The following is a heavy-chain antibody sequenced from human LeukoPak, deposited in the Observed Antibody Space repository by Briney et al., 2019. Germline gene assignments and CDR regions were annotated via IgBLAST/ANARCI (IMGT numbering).Heavy chain of an antibody. V-gene: IGHV1-69*13. CDR2: IIPIFGTA. J-gene: IGHJ4*02. Sequence: EASVKVSCKASGYTFTSYYMHWVRQAPGQGLEWMGGIIPIFGTANYAQKFQGRVTITADESTSTAYMELSSLRSEDTAVYYCARVGGDGYNNDYWGQGTLVTVSS. D-gene: IGHD5-24*01. CDR3: ARVGGDGYNNDY. CDR1: GYTFTSYY.